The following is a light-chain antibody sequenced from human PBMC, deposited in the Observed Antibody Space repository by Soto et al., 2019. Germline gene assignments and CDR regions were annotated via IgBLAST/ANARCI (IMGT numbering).Light chain of an antibody. J-gene: IGKJ5*01. V-gene: IGKV3-11*01. CDR1: QSIRSY. CDR3: QQRRSWIT. CDR2: DAS. Sequence: EIVLTQSPATLSLSPGERATLSCRASQSIRSYLAWYQQKPGQAPRLLIYDASNRATGIPARFSGSGSGTDFTLTISSLEPEDFAVYYCQQRRSWITLAKGHDWRLN.